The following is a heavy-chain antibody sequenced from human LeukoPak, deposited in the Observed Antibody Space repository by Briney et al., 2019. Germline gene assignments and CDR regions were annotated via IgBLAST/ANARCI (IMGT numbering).Heavy chain of an antibody. Sequence: ASVKVSCTASGYTFTGYYMHWVRQAPGQGLEWMGWINPNSGATNYPQKFQGRVTVTRDTSINTAYMDLSRLTSDDTAVYYCARGGTRGSDYWGQGTLVTVSS. V-gene: IGHV1-2*02. CDR1: GYTFTGYY. D-gene: IGHD1-1*01. J-gene: IGHJ4*02. CDR3: ARGGTRGSDY. CDR2: INPNSGAT.